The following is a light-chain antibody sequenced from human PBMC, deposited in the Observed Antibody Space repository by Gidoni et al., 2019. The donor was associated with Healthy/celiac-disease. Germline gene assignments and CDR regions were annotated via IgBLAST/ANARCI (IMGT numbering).Light chain of an antibody. CDR3: QQANSFPLRLT. Sequence: DIQMTQSPSSVSASVGDRVTITCRASQGIISWLAWYQQKPGKAPKLLIYAASSLQSGVPARFSGSGSGTDFTLTISSLQPEDFATYYCQQANSFPLRLTFGGGTKVEIK. V-gene: IGKV1-12*01. J-gene: IGKJ4*01. CDR1: QGIISW. CDR2: AAS.